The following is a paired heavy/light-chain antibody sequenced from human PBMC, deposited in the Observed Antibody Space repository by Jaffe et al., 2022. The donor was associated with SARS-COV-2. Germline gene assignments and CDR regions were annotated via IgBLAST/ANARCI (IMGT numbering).Light chain of an antibody. J-gene: IGKJ4*01. CDR3: QQRFDGLT. CDR1: QSIRSY. V-gene: IGKV3-11*01. Sequence: IVLTQSPATLSLSPGERATLSCRASQSIRSYLAWFQQRPGQAPRLLIYDASYRATGIPVRFSGSESGTDFTLTISSLEPEDFAVYYCQQRFDGLTFGGGTKVEIK. CDR2: DAS.
Heavy chain of an antibody. V-gene: IGHV4-39*01. J-gene: IGHJ2*01. Sequence: QLQLQESGPGLVKPSETLSLTCTVSGGSFSNSTYYWGWIRQPPGKGLEWIGSMYFSGDTYYNPSLKSRVTMSVDTSKTRFSLNLRSVTAADTAVYYCPFGTLFNVSSSWYFDLWGRGTQVTVSS. CDR3: PFGTLFNVSSSWYFDL. CDR2: MYFSGDT. CDR1: GGSFSNSTYY. D-gene: IGHD3-10*01.